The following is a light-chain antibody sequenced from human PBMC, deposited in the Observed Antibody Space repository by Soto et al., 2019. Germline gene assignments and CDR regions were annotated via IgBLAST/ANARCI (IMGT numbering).Light chain of an antibody. Sequence: QSALTQPPSASGSPGQSVTISCTGTSSDVGGYNYVSWFQQHPGKAPKLMIYEVNKRPSGVPDRFSGSKSGTSASLAISGLQSEDEADYYCAAWDDSLNGHIFGTGTKVTVL. CDR1: SSDVGGYNY. V-gene: IGLV2-8*01. CDR3: AAWDDSLNGHI. J-gene: IGLJ1*01. CDR2: EVN.